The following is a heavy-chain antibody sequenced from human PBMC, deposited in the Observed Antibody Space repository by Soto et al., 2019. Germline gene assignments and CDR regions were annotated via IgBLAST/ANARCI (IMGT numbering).Heavy chain of an antibody. V-gene: IGHV3-23*01. CDR2: ISGSGGST. CDR3: AKDLTFGGVSSEYFQH. D-gene: IGHD3-16*01. Sequence: HGGSLRLSCEASGFTFSSYAMSWVRQAPGKGLEWVSAISGSGGSTYYADSVKGRFTISRDNSKNTLYLQMNSLRAEDTAVYYCAKDLTFGGVSSEYFQHWGQGTLVTVSS. CDR1: GFTFSSYA. J-gene: IGHJ1*01.